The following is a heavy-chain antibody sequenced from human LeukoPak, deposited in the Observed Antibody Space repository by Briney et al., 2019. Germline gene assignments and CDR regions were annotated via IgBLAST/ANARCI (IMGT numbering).Heavy chain of an antibody. CDR1: GGTFSGYY. J-gene: IGHJ4*02. CDR3: ARAGLNGDVDY. V-gene: IGHV4-34*01. D-gene: IGHD4-17*01. CDR2: INHSGST. Sequence: SETLSLTCAVYGGTFSGYYWSWIRQPPGKGLEWIGEINHSGSTNYNPSLKSRVTISVDTSKNQFSLKLSSVTAADTAVYYCARAGLNGDVDYWGQGTLVTVSS.